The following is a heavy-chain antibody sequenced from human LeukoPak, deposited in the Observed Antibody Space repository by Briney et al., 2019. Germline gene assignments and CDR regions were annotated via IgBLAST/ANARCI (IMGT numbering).Heavy chain of an antibody. V-gene: IGHV5-51*01. Sequence: GDSLKLSYKGSGYSFTIYWIGWVRQMPGKGLEWMGVIYPADSDTRYTPAFQGQVTISADKSITTAYLQWSSLKASDTAMYYCASLTPPGPAWGQGTLVTVSS. D-gene: IGHD4-23*01. J-gene: IGHJ5*02. CDR3: ASLTPPGPA. CDR2: IYPADSDT. CDR1: GYSFTIYW.